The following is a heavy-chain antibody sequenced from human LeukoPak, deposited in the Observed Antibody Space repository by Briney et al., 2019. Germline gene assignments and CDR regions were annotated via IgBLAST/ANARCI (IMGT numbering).Heavy chain of an antibody. D-gene: IGHD4/OR15-4a*01. CDR3: ARRAGAYSHPYDY. V-gene: IGHV3-53*01. Sequence: PGGSLRLSCVVPGLTFSNFDMTWVRQTPGKGLEWVSFIYRDNTHYSHSVKGRFTISRDNSKNTLYLQMNSLRAEDTAVYYCARRAGAYSHPYDYWGQGTLVTVSS. CDR2: IYRDNT. J-gene: IGHJ4*02. CDR1: GLTFSNFD.